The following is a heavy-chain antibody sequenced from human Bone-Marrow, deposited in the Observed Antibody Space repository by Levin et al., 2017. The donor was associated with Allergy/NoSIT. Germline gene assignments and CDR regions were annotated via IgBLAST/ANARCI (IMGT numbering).Heavy chain of an antibody. D-gene: IGHD1-1*01. V-gene: IGHV3-15*05. CDR1: GFTFSNAW. J-gene: IGHJ4*02. CDR3: TTGLMRTRLDLEYFDV. CDR2: FKSQGDGGTI. Sequence: SCVASGFTFSNAWMSWVRQSPGKGLEWVGRFKSQGDGGTIDYAGPVKGRFTISRDDSTTTFYLEMISLKIEDTAGYYCTTGLMRTRLDLEYFDVWGQGTLVTVSS.